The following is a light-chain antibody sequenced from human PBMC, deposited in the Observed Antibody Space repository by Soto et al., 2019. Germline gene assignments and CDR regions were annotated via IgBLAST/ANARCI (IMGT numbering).Light chain of an antibody. CDR1: QSVSSN. CDR2: GAS. Sequence: EIVMPQSPAPLSVSPGARATLSCRASQSVSSNLAWYQQKPCQAPRLLIYGASTRATGIQATFSGSGSGTEFTLTISSLQSEDCAVYYCQQYNNWPPLTFGGGTKVYIK. V-gene: IGKV3-15*01. J-gene: IGKJ4*01. CDR3: QQYNNWPPLT.